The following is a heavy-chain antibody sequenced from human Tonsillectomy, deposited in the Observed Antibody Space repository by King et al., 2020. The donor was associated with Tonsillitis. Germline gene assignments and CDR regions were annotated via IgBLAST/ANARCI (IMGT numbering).Heavy chain of an antibody. CDR1: GFTFSRYA. CDR3: AKQFLEAP. J-gene: IGHJ4*02. CDR2: ISESGDTT. V-gene: IGHV3-23*04. D-gene: IGHD2/OR15-2a*01. Sequence: VQLVESGGGLVQPGGSLRLSCAASGFTFSRYAMNWVRQAPGKGLEWVSSISESGDTTDYADSVKGRFTISRDNSRNTLYLQMSTLRAEDTAVYYCAKQFLEAPWGQGALVTVSS.